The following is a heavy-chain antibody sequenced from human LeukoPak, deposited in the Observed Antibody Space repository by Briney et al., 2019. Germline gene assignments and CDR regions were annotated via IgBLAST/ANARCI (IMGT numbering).Heavy chain of an antibody. V-gene: IGHV3-53*01. Sequence: GGSLRLSCAASGFSVSTNYMSWVRQPPGKGLEWVSVMYSGGSTYYADSVKGRFTISRDNSKNTLYLQMNSLRAEDTAVYYCAKGTLVRGVIDWFDPWGQGTLVTVSS. J-gene: IGHJ5*02. CDR3: AKGTLVRGVIDWFDP. D-gene: IGHD3-10*01. CDR2: MYSGGST. CDR1: GFSVSTNY.